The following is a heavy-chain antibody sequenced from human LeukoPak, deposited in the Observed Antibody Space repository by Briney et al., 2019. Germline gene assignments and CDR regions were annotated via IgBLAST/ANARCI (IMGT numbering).Heavy chain of an antibody. D-gene: IGHD5-18*01. Sequence: PGGSLRLSCAASGFTFSSYAMSWVRQAPGKGLEWASAVSGSGGSTYYADSVKGRFTISRDNSKTTLYLQMNSLRAEDTAVYYCAKRGTTMEKEGFDYWGQGTLVTVSS. CDR1: GFTFSSYA. CDR3: AKRGTTMEKEGFDY. CDR2: VSGSGGST. J-gene: IGHJ4*02. V-gene: IGHV3-23*01.